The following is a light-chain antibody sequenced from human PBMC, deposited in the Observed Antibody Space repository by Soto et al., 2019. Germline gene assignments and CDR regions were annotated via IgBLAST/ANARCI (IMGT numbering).Light chain of an antibody. CDR3: QQYNSYSPTYT. J-gene: IGKJ2*01. CDR1: QSISSW. CDR2: DAS. V-gene: IGKV1-5*01. Sequence: DIQMTQSPSTLSASVGDRVTITCRASQSISSWLAWYQQKPGKAPKLLIYDASSLESGVPSRFSGSGSGTEFTLTISSLQPDDFATYYCQQYNSYSPTYTFGQGTNLEIK.